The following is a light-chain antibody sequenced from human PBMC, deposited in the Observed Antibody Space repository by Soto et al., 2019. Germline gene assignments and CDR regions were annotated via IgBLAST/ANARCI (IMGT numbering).Light chain of an antibody. Sequence: DIELTQSPSSLSASVGDTVTISCRASQSGYASLAWYQQKPGQAPELLIYTASTWQSGVPSRFSSRGSGRDSALTISSMRAEDVAFFYCHSYNRTPRPLTFGGGTKVEIK. V-gene: IGKV1-27*01. CDR3: HSYNRTPRPLT. CDR2: TAS. J-gene: IGKJ4*01. CDR1: QSGYAS.